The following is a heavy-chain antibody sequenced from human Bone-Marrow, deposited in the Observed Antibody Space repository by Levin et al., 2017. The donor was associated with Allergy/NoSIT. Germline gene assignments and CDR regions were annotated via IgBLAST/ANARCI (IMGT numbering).Heavy chain of an antibody. CDR1: GFTFSRYF. J-gene: IGHJ3*02. CDR2: IKQDGSEK. CDR3: ARLRGDDHGDSVDGFDI. V-gene: IGHV3-7*01. Sequence: GGSLRLSCAASGFTFSRYFMSWVRQAPGKGLEWVASIKQDGSEKYYVDSVKGRFTISRDNAKSSLYLQMNSLRVDDTAVFYCARLRGDDHGDSVDGFDIWGQGTMVTVSS. D-gene: IGHD4-17*01.